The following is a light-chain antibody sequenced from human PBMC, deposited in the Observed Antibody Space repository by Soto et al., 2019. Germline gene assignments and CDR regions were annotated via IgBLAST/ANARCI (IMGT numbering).Light chain of an antibody. V-gene: IGKV3-15*01. CDR2: GAS. CDR3: QKYNNWPPYT. J-gene: IGKJ2*01. Sequence: IVMTQSPATLSVSPGERATLSCRASQSVSSNLAWYQQKPGQAPRLLIYGASTRATGIPARFSGSGSGTELTLTISSLQSEDFAVYYCQKYNNWPPYTFGQGTKLEIK. CDR1: QSVSSN.